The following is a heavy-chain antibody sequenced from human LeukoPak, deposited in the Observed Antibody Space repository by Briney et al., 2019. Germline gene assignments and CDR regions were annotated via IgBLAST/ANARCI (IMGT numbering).Heavy chain of an antibody. CDR2: AFYIGST. D-gene: IGHD3-3*01. J-gene: IGHJ4*02. V-gene: IGHV4-59*08. CDR1: GGSISNYY. CDR3: ARGHTDDFWSGYYHFDY. Sequence: SETLSLTCSVSGGSISNYYWGWIRQPPGRGLEWIGYAFYIGSTNYNPSLKSRVTISVDTSNNQFSLKLSSVTAADTAVYYCARGHTDDFWSGYYHFDYWGQGTLVTVSS.